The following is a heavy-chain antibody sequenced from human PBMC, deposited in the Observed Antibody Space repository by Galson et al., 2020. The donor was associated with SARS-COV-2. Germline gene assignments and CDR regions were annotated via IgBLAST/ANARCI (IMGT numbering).Heavy chain of an antibody. D-gene: IGHD3-22*01. V-gene: IGHV3-48*03. CDR3: ARDRGSYYYDTSGYYDS. J-gene: IGHJ5*01. CDR2: ITKSGTAK. Sequence: GGSLRLSCAASGFTFSDYEMNWVRQAPGKGLEWLSYITKSGTAKHYADSVKGRLTISRDNAKNSLYLQMNGLRAEDTAVYYCARDRGSYYYDTSGYYDSWGQGTLVTVSS. CDR1: GFTFSDYE.